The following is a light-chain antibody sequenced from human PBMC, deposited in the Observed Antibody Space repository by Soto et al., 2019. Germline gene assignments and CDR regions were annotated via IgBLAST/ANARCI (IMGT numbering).Light chain of an antibody. Sequence: SYELTQPPSVSVAPGQTARLTCGGNNIGDKVVHWYQQKKPGQAPVLVVFDDRARPSTIPERFSGSNSGNTATLTISRVEAGDEADYYCQVWHSTSVRVFGGGTKLTVL. CDR3: QVWHSTSVRV. CDR2: DDR. J-gene: IGLJ2*01. CDR1: NIGDKV. V-gene: IGLV3-21*02.